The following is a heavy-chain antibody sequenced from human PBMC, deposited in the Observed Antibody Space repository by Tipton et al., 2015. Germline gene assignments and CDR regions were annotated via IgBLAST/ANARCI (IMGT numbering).Heavy chain of an antibody. CDR1: GFTLGSYW. CDR3: VSGISWLYYFDY. J-gene: IGHJ4*02. D-gene: IGHD6-13*01. V-gene: IGHV3-74*01. CDR2: INSDGSST. Sequence: LRLSCAASGFTLGSYWMHWVRQAPGQGLVWVSRINSDGSSTNYADSVKGRFTISRDNAKNTLYLQMNSLRAEDTAVYYCVSGISWLYYFDYWGQGTLVTVSS.